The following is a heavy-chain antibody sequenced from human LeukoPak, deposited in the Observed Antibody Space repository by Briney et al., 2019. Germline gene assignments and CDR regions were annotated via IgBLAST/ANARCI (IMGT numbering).Heavy chain of an antibody. CDR2: INSDGSST. V-gene: IGHV3-74*01. D-gene: IGHD6-19*01. CDR1: GLTFSSHW. CDR3: RAGIAVAGGDY. Sequence: GGSLRLSCAASGLTFSSHWMHWVRQAPGKGLVWVSRINSDGSSTSYADSVKGRFTISRDNAKNTLYLQMNSLRAEDTAVYYCRAGIAVAGGDYWGQGTLVTVSS. J-gene: IGHJ4*02.